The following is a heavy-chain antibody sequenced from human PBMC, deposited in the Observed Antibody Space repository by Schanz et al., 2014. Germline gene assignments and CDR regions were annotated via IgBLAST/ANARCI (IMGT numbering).Heavy chain of an antibody. CDR3: AKNQYDDVDLSSFYFDF. Sequence: QVQLVQSGAEVKKPGVSVKVSCKASGYTFTTYYIHWVRQAPGQGLEWMGKINPSSGTTRIAQNFQGRLTVTRDTSTSTVNMELSSLRPEDTAIYYCAKNQYDDVDLSSFYFDFWGQGTLVTVSS. CDR1: GYTFTTYY. CDR2: INPSSGTT. J-gene: IGHJ4*02. D-gene: IGHD3-10*02. V-gene: IGHV1-46*01.